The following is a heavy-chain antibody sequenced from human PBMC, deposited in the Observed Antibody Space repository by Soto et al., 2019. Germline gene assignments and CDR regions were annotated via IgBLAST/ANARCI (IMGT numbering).Heavy chain of an antibody. Sequence: ITLKESGPTLVKPTQTLTLTCTFSGFSLNTGGVGVGWVRQPRGKAMEWLALIYWDDDERYRPSLRSRLNITKDTINNQVVLTMTNMDPEDTATYYCVRNWRYYGGDYYYGMDACGQGTTVTVSS. CDR2: IYWDDDE. V-gene: IGHV2-5*02. CDR1: GFSLNTGGVG. D-gene: IGHD3-10*01. J-gene: IGHJ6*02. CDR3: VRNWRYYGGDYYYGMDA.